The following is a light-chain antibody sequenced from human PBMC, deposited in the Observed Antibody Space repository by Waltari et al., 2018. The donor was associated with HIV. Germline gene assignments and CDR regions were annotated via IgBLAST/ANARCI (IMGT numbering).Light chain of an antibody. CDR1: QLINNW. CDR3: QQYNSHSYT. J-gene: IGKJ2*01. V-gene: IGKV1-5*03. CDR2: KTS. Sequence: DVQMTQSPSTLSASVGDRVAITCRASQLINNWLAWYQQRPGRPPKLLIYKTSNLENGVPVRFIGSGSGAEFTLTIDGLQPDDFATYFCQQYNSHSYTFGQGTRLDI.